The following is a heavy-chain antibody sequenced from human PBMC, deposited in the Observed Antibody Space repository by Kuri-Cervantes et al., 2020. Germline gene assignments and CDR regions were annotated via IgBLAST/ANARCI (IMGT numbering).Heavy chain of an antibody. V-gene: IGHV1-69*13. CDR1: GGTFSSYA. CDR3: ARGNSRLLGAFDY. J-gene: IGHJ4*02. CDR2: IIPIFGTA. D-gene: IGHD2/OR15-2a*01. Sequence: SVKVSCKASGGTFSSYAISWVRQAPGQGLEWMGGIIPIFGTANYAQKFQGRVTITADESTSTAYMELSSLRSEDTAVYYCARGNSRLLGAFDYWGQGTLVTVSS.